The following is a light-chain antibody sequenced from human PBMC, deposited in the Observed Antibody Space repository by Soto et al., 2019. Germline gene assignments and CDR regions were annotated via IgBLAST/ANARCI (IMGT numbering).Light chain of an antibody. CDR3: QQYDSYSWT. Sequence: DIPMTQSPSTLSASIGDRVTITCRASQTISSWFAWYQQLPGKAPKLLIYDAYTLETGVPSRFSGSGSGTDFTLTISSLQPDDFATYYCQQYDSYSWTFGQGTKVEV. V-gene: IGKV1-5*01. J-gene: IGKJ1*01. CDR2: DAY. CDR1: QTISSW.